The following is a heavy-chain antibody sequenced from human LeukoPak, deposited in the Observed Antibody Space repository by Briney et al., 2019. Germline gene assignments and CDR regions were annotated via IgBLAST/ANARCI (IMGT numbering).Heavy chain of an antibody. CDR2: LRYDGSNK. CDR3: ARGTYHDFGNWFDP. Sequence: GRSLRLSCAASGFTISDYGMHWVRQAPGKGLEWVAVLRYDGSNKDYGDSVKGRFTISRDNSENTLNLQMNSLRAEDTAVYYCARGTYHDFGNWFDPWGQGTLVIVSS. D-gene: IGHD3-3*01. CDR1: GFTISDYG. V-gene: IGHV3-33*01. J-gene: IGHJ5*02.